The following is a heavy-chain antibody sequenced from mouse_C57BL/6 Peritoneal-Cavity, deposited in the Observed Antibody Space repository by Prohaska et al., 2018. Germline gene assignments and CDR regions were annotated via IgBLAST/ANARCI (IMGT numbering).Heavy chain of an antibody. CDR3: ARGSTVDY. D-gene: IGHD1-1*01. Sequence: QVQLQQPGAELVRLGTSVKLFCKASGYLFTSYWMHWVKKRPGQGLEWIGVIDPSNSYTNYNQKFKGKATLTGDTSSSTAYMQVSSLTSEDSAVYYCARGSTVDYWGQGTTLTVSS. CDR2: IDPSNSYT. J-gene: IGHJ2*01. CDR1: GYLFTSYW. V-gene: IGHV1-59*01.